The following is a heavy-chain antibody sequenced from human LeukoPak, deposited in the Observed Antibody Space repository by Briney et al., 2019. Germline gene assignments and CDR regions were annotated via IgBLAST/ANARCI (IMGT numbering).Heavy chain of an antibody. CDR1: GFTFSSYS. J-gene: IGHJ6*02. CDR2: ISSSSSYI. CDR3: ARVGVSYGMDV. V-gene: IGHV3-21*01. Sequence: GGSLRLSCAASGFTFSSYSMNWVRQAPGKGLEWVSSISSSSSYIYYADSVKGRFTISRDNAKNSLYLQMNSLRAEDTAVYYCARVGVSYGMDVWAKGPRSPSP. D-gene: IGHD2-8*01.